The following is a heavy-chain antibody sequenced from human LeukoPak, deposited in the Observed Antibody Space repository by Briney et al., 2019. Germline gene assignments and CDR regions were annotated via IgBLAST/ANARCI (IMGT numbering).Heavy chain of an antibody. D-gene: IGHD6-13*01. V-gene: IGHV4-39*01. CDR2: IYYSGST. CDR3: ARQKGIAAAGAPDY. J-gene: IGHJ4*02. Sequence: PSETLSLTCTVSGGSISSSSYYWGWIRQPPGKGLEWIGSIYYSGSTYYTPSLKRLATIAVDTSKNQFSLKLSSVTAADTAVYYCARQKGIAAAGAPDYWGQGTLVTVSS. CDR1: GGSISSSSYY.